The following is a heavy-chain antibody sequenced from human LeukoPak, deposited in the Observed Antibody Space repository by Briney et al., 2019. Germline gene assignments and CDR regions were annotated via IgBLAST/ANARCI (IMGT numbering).Heavy chain of an antibody. D-gene: IGHD5-24*01. CDR3: AKEGRSLQTY. V-gene: IGHV3-7*03. J-gene: IGHJ4*02. CDR2: IKEDGTET. Sequence: PGGSLRLSCAASGFTFNNYGMHWVRLAPGKGLEWVANIKEDGTETYYVDSVKGRFTISRDNAKNSLYLQMNSLRVEDTAVYYCAKEGRSLQTYWGQGTLVTVSS. CDR1: GFTFNNYG.